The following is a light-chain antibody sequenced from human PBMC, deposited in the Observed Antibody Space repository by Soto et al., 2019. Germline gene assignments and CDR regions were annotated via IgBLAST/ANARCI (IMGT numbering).Light chain of an antibody. J-gene: IGKJ2*01. CDR1: QDITNY. Sequence: QLTQSPSSLSASIGDRVTITCRASQDITNYLAWYQQQPGKAPKLLVYSASTLHRGVPTSFSGSGSGTEFILTIGRLQPEDVATYYCHHLAGTFGQGTKLEMK. CDR3: HHLAGT. V-gene: IGKV1-9*01. CDR2: SAS.